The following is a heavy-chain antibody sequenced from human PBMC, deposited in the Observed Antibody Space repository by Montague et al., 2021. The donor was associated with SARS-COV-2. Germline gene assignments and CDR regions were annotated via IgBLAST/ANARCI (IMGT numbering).Heavy chain of an antibody. CDR3: ARDVRYYDFWSGRAQTSPDY. V-gene: IGHV4-38-2*02. CDR2: IYHSGST. CDR1: GYSISSGYY. J-gene: IGHJ4*02. D-gene: IGHD3-3*01. Sequence: SDTLSLTCTVSGYSISSGYYWGWIRQPPGKGLEWIGSIYHSGSTXYNPSLKSRVTISVDTSKNQFSLKLSSVTAADTAVYYCARDVRYYDFWSGRAQTSPDYWGQGTLVTVSS.